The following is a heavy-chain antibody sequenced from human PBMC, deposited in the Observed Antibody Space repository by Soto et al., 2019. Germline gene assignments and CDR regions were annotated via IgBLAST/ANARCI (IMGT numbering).Heavy chain of an antibody. D-gene: IGHD1-1*01. CDR1: GDSLSSYENY. CDR3: ARASIQFRFDP. V-gene: IGHV4-30-4*01. J-gene: IGHJ5*02. Sequence: SETLSLTCTVSGDSLSSYENYWTWIRQPPGKDLEWIGYISYTGSTHYNPSVRSRVSISMDTSKNQFSPQLSSVTAADTAVYYCARASIQFRFDPWGQVLLVTFSS. CDR2: ISYTGST.